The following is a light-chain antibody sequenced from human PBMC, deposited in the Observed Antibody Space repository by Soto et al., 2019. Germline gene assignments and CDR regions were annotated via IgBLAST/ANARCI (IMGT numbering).Light chain of an antibody. V-gene: IGKV1-5*03. CDR2: KAS. CDR1: QSINSW. J-gene: IGKJ2*01. Sequence: DLQMTQSPSTLSASVGDRVTITCRASQSINSWLAWYQHKPGKAPKLLIYKASSLESGVSSRFSGSGSGTEFTLTISSLQPDDFATYSCQQYTSYPYTFGQGTKLEIK. CDR3: QQYTSYPYT.